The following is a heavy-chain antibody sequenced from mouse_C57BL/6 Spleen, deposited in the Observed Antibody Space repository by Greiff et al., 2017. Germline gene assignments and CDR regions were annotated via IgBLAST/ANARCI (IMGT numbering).Heavy chain of an antibody. J-gene: IGHJ1*03. V-gene: IGHV1-64*01. D-gene: IGHD2-5*01. CDR3: ASDYSNRWYFDV. CDR2: IHPNSGST. CDR1: GYTFTSYW. Sequence: VQLQQPGAELVKPGASVKLSCKASGYTFTSYWMHWVKQRPGQGLEWIGMIHPNSGSTNYNEKFKSKATLTVDKSSSTAYMQLSSLTSEDSAVYYCASDYSNRWYFDVWGTGTTVTVSS.